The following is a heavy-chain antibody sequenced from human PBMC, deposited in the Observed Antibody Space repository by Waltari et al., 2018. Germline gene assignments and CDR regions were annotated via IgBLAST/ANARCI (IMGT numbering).Heavy chain of an antibody. D-gene: IGHD3-16*02. V-gene: IGHV2-26*01. CDR3: ARSRYDYIWGSYRLYYYYMDV. J-gene: IGHJ6*03. CDR1: GFSLSNARMG. Sequence: QVTLKESGPVLVKPTETLTLTCTVSGFSLSNARMGVSWIRQPPGKALEWLAHIFSNDEKSYSTSLKSRLTISKDTSKSQVVLTMTNMDPVDTATYYCARSRYDYIWGSYRLYYYYMDVWGKGTTVTVSS. CDR2: IFSNDEK.